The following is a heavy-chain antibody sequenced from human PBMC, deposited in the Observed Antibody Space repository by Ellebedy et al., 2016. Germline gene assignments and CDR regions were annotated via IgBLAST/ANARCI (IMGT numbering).Heavy chain of an antibody. CDR1: GGTFSSYA. CDR3: AIGWDFWSGSQGYFDY. CDR2: IIPIFGTA. D-gene: IGHD3-3*01. V-gene: IGHV1-69*05. Sequence: SVKVSXXASGGTFSSYAISWVRQAPGQGLEWMGGIIPIFGTANYAQKFQGRVTMTRNTSISTTYMELSSLRSEDTAVYYCAIGWDFWSGSQGYFDYWGQGTLVTVSS. J-gene: IGHJ4*02.